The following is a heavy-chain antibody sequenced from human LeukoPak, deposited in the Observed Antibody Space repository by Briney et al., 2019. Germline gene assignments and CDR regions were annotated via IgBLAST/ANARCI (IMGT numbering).Heavy chain of an antibody. CDR2: IIPIFGTA. CDR3: ARGGSGSYYSAIFDY. J-gene: IGHJ4*02. V-gene: IGHV1-69*13. Sequence: ASVKVSCKASGGTFSSYAISWVRQAPGQGLEWMGGIIPIFGTANYAQKFQGRVTNTADESTSTAYMELSSLRSEDTAVYYCARGGSGSYYSAIFDYWGQGTLVTVPS. D-gene: IGHD1-26*01. CDR1: GGTFSSYA.